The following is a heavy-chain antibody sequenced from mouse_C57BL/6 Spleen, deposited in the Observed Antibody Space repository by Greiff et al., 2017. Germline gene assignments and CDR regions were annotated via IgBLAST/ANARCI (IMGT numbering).Heavy chain of an antibody. V-gene: IGHV5-4*01. CDR2: ISDGGSYT. D-gene: IGHD1-1*01. CDR3: ARDRGTTVVAPYYFDY. J-gene: IGHJ2*01. CDR1: GFTFSSYA. Sequence: DVLLVESGGGLVKPGGSLKFSCAASGFTFSSYAMSWVRQTPEKRLEWVATISDGGSYTDSPDNVKGRFTISRDNAKNNLYLQKSHLKSEDTAMYYWARDRGTTVVAPYYFDYWGQGTTLTVSS.